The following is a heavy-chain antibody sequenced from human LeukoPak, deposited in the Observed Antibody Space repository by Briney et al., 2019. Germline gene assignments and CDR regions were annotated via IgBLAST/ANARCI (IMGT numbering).Heavy chain of an antibody. Sequence: GASVKVSCKASGYTFIGYYMHWVRQAPGQGLEWMGWINPNSGGTNYAQKFQGWVTMTRDTSISTAYMELSRLRSDDTAVYYCARALYDSAVYFDYWGPGTLVTVSS. D-gene: IGHD5/OR15-5a*01. CDR1: GYTFIGYY. CDR3: ARALYDSAVYFDY. J-gene: IGHJ4*02. V-gene: IGHV1-2*04. CDR2: INPNSGGT.